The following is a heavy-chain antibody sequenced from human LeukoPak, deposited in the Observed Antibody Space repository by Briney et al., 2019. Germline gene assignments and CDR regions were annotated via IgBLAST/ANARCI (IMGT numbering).Heavy chain of an antibody. CDR3: ARGPHVWGSYRGMYFDY. CDR1: GGAIGSSSSY. V-gene: IGHV4-39*07. J-gene: IGHJ4*02. Sequence: SETLSLTCSVSGGAIGSSSSYWGWIRQPPGKGLEWIGSIYYSGKVYYNSSLKSRVTISVDTSKNQFSLRPSSLTAADTAVYYCARGPHVWGSYRGMYFDYWGQGALVTVSS. CDR2: IYYSGKV. D-gene: IGHD3-16*02.